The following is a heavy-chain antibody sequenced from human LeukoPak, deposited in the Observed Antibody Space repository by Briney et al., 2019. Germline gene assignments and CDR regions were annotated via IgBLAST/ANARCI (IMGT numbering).Heavy chain of an antibody. D-gene: IGHD3-10*01. Sequence: PSETLSLTCAVYGGSFSGYYWSWIRQPPGKGLEWIGKINHSGSTNYNPSLKSRVTISVDRSKHQFSLRLSSVPAADTAVYYCATEDLGLLWFGTGGYHFDYWGQGTLVTVSS. V-gene: IGHV4-34*01. CDR1: GGSFSGYY. J-gene: IGHJ4*02. CDR2: INHSGST. CDR3: ATEDLGLLWFGTGGYHFDY.